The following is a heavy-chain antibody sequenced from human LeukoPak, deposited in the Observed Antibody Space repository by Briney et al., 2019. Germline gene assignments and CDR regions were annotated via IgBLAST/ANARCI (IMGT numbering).Heavy chain of an antibody. J-gene: IGHJ4*02. CDR3: ARDLETVTIDY. CDR2: ISSSSSYI. D-gene: IGHD4-17*01. Sequence: GGSLRLSCAASGFTFSSYAMSWVRQAPGKGLEWVSSISSSSSYIYYADSVKGRFTISRDNAKNSLYLQMNSLRAEDTAVYYCARDLETVTIDYWGQGTLVTVSS. V-gene: IGHV3-21*01. CDR1: GFTFSSYA.